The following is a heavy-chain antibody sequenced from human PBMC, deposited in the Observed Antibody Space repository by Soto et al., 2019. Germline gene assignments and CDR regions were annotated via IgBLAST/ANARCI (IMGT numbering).Heavy chain of an antibody. D-gene: IGHD2-15*01. V-gene: IGHV3-53*01. Sequence: GGSLILSCAASGFTVSSKYMNWVRQAPGKGLEWVSIIWSAGLTYYADSVRGRFTISRDISKNILFLQMNNLRAEDSAIYYCARELPPDLWGQGTLVTVSS. CDR2: IWSAGLT. CDR1: GFTVSSKY. J-gene: IGHJ5*02. CDR3: ARELPPDL.